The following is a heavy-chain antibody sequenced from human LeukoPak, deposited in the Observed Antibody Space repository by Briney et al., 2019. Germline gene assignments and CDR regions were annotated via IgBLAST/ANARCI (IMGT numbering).Heavy chain of an antibody. D-gene: IGHD3-22*01. Sequence: GASVRVSCKASGVTLSSYAISLVRQAPGQGLEWMGRIIPIFGTANYAQKFQGRVTITTDESTSTAYMELSSLRSEDTAVYYCARAHFGDSSGYAFDYWGQGTLVTVSS. V-gene: IGHV1-69*05. CDR1: GVTLSSYA. CDR3: ARAHFGDSSGYAFDY. CDR2: IIPIFGTA. J-gene: IGHJ4*02.